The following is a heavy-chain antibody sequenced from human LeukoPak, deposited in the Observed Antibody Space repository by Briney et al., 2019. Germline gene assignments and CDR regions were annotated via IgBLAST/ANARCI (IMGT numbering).Heavy chain of an antibody. V-gene: IGHV1-8*01. J-gene: IGHJ3*02. Sequence: ASVKVSCKASGYTFTSYDINWVRQAPGQGLEWMGWMNPNSGNTGYAQKFQGRVTMTRNTSISTAYMELSSLRSEDTAVYYCAVVMVRGPRSRFAFDIWGQGTMVTVSS. CDR1: GYTFTSYD. CDR3: AVVMVRGPRSRFAFDI. D-gene: IGHD3-10*01. CDR2: MNPNSGNT.